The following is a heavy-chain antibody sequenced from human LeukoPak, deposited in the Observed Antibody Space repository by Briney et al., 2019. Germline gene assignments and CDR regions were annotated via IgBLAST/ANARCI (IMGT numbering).Heavy chain of an antibody. CDR1: GFTFSSYA. CDR3: VRHDWFDP. Sequence: PGGSLRLSCAASGFTFSSYAMTWVRQAPGKGLEWVSVISGSRGTTTGSGSSSYYADSVKGRFTISRDNSKNTLYLQMNSLRAEDTAVYYCVRHDWFDPWGQGTLVTVSS. J-gene: IGHJ5*02. CDR2: ISGSRGTTTGSGSSS. V-gene: IGHV3-23*01.